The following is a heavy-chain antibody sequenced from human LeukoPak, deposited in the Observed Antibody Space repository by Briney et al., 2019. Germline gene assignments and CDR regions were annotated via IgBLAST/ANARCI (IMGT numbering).Heavy chain of an antibody. Sequence: HPGRSLRLSCAASGFTFSSYGMHWVRQAPGKGLEWVAVISYDGSNKYYADSVKGRFTISRDSSKNTLYLQMNSLRAEDTAVYYCAKEKQWLVPGYWGQGTLVTVSS. CDR2: ISYDGSNK. J-gene: IGHJ4*02. CDR1: GFTFSSYG. CDR3: AKEKQWLVPGY. V-gene: IGHV3-30*18. D-gene: IGHD6-19*01.